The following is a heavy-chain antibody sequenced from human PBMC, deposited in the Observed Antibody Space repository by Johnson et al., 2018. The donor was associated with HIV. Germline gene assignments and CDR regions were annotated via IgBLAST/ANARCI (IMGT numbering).Heavy chain of an antibody. Sequence: VQLVESGGGVVQPGGSLRLSCVASGFTFSSYGMHWVRQAPGKGLEWVSYISSSGSTIYYADSVKGRFTISRDNAKNSLYLQMNSLRAEDTAVYYCARGGAAAGPDAFDICGQGTMVTVSS. D-gene: IGHD6-13*01. CDR3: ARGGAAAGPDAFDI. CDR2: ISSSGSTI. V-gene: IGHV3-48*04. CDR1: GFTFSSYG. J-gene: IGHJ3*02.